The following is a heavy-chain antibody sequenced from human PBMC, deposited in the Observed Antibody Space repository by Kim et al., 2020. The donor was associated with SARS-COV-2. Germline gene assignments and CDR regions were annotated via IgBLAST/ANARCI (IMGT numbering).Heavy chain of an antibody. CDR2: INHSGST. V-gene: IGHV4-34*01. CDR1: GGSFSGYY. D-gene: IGHD3-22*01. J-gene: IGHJ3*02. Sequence: SETLSLTCAVYGGSFSGYYWSWIRQPPGKGLEWIGEINHSGSTNYNPSLKSRVTISVDTSKNQFSLKLSSVTAADTAVYYCARSYDSSGYLALDAFDIWGQGTMVTGSS. CDR3: ARSYDSSGYLALDAFDI.